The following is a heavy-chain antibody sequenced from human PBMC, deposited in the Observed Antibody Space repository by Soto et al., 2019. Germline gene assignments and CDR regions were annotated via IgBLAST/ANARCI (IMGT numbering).Heavy chain of an antibody. CDR2: MNGDGSTT. CDR1: GFTFSSNW. J-gene: IGHJ4*02. D-gene: IGHD4-17*01. CDR3: VAVVATVPH. V-gene: IGHV3-74*01. Sequence: ELQRVESGGGLVQPGGSLRLSCAASGFTFSSNWMHWVRQAPGKGLVWVSRMNGDGSTTSYADSVKGRFTISRDNAKNTLYLQMDSLRAEDTAVYYCVAVVATVPHWGQGTLVTVSS.